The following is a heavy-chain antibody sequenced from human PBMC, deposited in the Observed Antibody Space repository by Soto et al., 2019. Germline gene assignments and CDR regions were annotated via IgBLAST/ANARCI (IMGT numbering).Heavy chain of an antibody. CDR1: GGSISSGGYY. CDR3: ASRRRLGYSGYDSAYYYYGMDV. Sequence: QVQLQESGPGLVKPSQTLSLTCTVSGGSISSGGYYWSWIRQHPGKGLEWIGYIYYSGSTYYNPSRKSRVTISVDTSKNQFSLKLSSVTAADTAVYYCASRRRLGYSGYDSAYYYYGMDVWGQGTTVTVSS. CDR2: IYYSGST. J-gene: IGHJ6*02. V-gene: IGHV4-31*03. D-gene: IGHD5-12*01.